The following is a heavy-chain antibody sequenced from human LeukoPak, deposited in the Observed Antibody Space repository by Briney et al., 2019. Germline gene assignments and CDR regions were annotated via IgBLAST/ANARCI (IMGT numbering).Heavy chain of an antibody. J-gene: IGHJ4*02. CDR3: ARFSWGCSTASCYLTN. Sequence: PSETLSLTCTVGGGSLSGHYWGWIRQPPGKGMELDGHIYYTGTTFYNPSLNSRVTITLDTSRNQFSLRLTSEIAADTAVYYCARFSWGCSTASCYLTNWGQGALVTVSS. CDR2: IYYTGTT. CDR1: GGSLSGHY. V-gene: IGHV4-59*11. D-gene: IGHD2-2*01.